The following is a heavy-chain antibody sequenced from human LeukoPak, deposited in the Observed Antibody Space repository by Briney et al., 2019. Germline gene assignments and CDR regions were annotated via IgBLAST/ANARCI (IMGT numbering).Heavy chain of an antibody. CDR1: GFSFSSYA. CDR2: ISGSGGST. V-gene: IGHV3-23*01. Sequence: PGGSLRLSCAASGFSFSSYAMSWVRQAPGKGLEWVSAISGSGGSTYYADSVKGRFTISRDNSKNTLYLQMNSLRAEDTAVYYCAKGSHVSSSVGFDYWGQGTLVTVSS. CDR3: AKGSHVSSSVGFDY. J-gene: IGHJ4*02. D-gene: IGHD6-13*01.